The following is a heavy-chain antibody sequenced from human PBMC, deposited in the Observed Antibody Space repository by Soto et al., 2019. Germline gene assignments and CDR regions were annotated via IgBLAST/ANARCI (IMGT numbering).Heavy chain of an antibody. Sequence: ASVKVSCKASGYTFTSYGIHWVRQAPGQRLEWTGWINAGNGNTKYSEKFQGRVTITRDTSASTAYLELSSLRSEDTAVYYCARDPNVSSAYYRHYYYGMDVWGQGLTVTVSS. D-gene: IGHD3-22*01. J-gene: IGHJ6*02. CDR3: ARDPNVSSAYYRHYYYGMDV. CDR2: INAGNGNT. V-gene: IGHV1-3*01. CDR1: GYTFTSYG.